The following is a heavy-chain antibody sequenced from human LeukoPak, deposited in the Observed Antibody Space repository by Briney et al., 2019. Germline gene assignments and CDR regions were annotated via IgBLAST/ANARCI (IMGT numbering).Heavy chain of an antibody. Sequence: SETLSLTCAVYGGSFSGYYWSWIRQPPGKGLEWIGEINHSGSTNYNPSLKSRVTISVDTSKNQFSLKLSSVTAADTAVYYCARVINFWSGYYFSVRWFDPWGQGTLVTVSS. CDR3: ARVINFWSGYYFSVRWFDP. J-gene: IGHJ5*02. CDR1: GGSFSGYY. CDR2: INHSGST. V-gene: IGHV4-34*01. D-gene: IGHD3-3*01.